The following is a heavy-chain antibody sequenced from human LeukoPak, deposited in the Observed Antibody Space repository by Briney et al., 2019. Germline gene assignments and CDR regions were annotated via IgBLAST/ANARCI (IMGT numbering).Heavy chain of an antibody. CDR3: ARTTEAHSWRTRYYDYYMDV. CDR2: IYTSGST. CDR1: GGSISSYY. D-gene: IGHD6-13*01. V-gene: IGHV4-4*07. Sequence: PSETLSLTCTVSGGSISSYYWSWIRQPAGKGLGWIGRIYTSGSTNYNPSLKSRVTISVDTSKNQFSLKLSSVTAADTAVYYCARTTEAHSWRTRYYDYYMDVWGKGTTVTVSS. J-gene: IGHJ6*03.